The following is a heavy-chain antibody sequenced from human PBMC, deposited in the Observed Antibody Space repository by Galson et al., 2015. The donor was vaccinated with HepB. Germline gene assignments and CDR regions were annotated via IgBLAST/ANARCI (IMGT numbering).Heavy chain of an antibody. CDR3: ARVYNWNYAPHFDY. CDR1: GFIFSNSG. J-gene: IGHJ4*02. CDR2: ISSSSSTI. Sequence: SLRLSCAASGFIFSNSGMHWVRQAPGKGLEWVSYISSSSSTIYYADSVKGRFTISRDNAKNSLYLQMNSLRDEDTAVYYCARVYNWNYAPHFDYWGQGTLVTVSS. V-gene: IGHV3-48*02. D-gene: IGHD1-7*01.